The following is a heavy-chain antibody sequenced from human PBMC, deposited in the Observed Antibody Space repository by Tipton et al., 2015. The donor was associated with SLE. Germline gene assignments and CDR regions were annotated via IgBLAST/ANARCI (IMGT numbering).Heavy chain of an antibody. V-gene: IGHV4-39*02. J-gene: IGHJ2*01. CDR3: ARRGDWWYFDL. CDR1: GDSFSGSRYS. CDR2: FHHSGAT. D-gene: IGHD3-16*01. Sequence: TLFLTCTVSGDSFSGSRYSWGWIRQSPGKGLEWIGSFHHSGATYSNPSLKSRATISIDTSKSHLSLKLSSMTAADTAVYFCARRGDWWYFDLWGRGTLVTVSS.